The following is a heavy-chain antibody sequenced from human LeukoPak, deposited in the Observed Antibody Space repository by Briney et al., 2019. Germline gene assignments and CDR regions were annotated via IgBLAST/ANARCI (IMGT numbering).Heavy chain of an antibody. CDR3: ARDRMGAIMYFDV. CDR2: ITGSGGRT. CDR1: GFTFSSYG. V-gene: IGHV3-23*01. J-gene: IGHJ2*01. Sequence: AGGSLRLSCAASGFTFSSYGMSWVRQAPGKGLEWVSAITGSGGRTYYADSVKGRFTISRDNSRDRLYLETNSLRAEDTAVYYCARDRMGAIMYFDVWGRGTLITVSS. D-gene: IGHD3-10*01.